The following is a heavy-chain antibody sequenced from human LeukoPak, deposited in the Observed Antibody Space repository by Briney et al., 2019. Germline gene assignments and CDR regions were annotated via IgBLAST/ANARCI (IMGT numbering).Heavy chain of an antibody. J-gene: IGHJ3*02. CDR1: GFTFSSYW. CDR3: ARHGKGVTYFYTFDI. CDR2: INSDGSST. D-gene: IGHD2/OR15-2a*01. Sequence: PGGSLRLSCAASGFTFSSYWMHWVRQAPGKGLVWVSRINSDGSSTSYADSVKGRFTISRDNAKNTLYLQMNSLRAEDTAVYYCARHGKGVTYFYTFDIWGQGTVVAVSS. V-gene: IGHV3-74*01.